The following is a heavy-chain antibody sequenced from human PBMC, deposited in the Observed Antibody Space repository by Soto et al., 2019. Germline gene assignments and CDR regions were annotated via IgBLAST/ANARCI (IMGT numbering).Heavy chain of an antibody. CDR1: GYNFTTYA. J-gene: IGHJ4*02. CDR2: INGGNDKT. D-gene: IGHD3-22*01. CDR3: ATVGYFDRDGFSRQYDY. V-gene: IGHV1-3*01. Sequence: ASVKVSCKASGYNFTTYAIYWVRQAPRQRLEWLGWINGGNDKTGYSQRFQGRLTITKKTSATTAFIELSNLRSEDTAVYYCATVGYFDRDGFSRQYDYWGQGTLVTVYS.